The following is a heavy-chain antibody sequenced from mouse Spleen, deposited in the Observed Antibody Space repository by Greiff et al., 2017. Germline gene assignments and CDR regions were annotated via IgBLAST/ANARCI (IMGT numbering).Heavy chain of an antibody. Sequence: QVQLKQPGAELVMPGASVKLSCKASGYTFTSYWMHWVKQRPGQGLEWIGEIDPSDSYTNYNQKFKGKATLTVDKSSSTAYMQLSSLTSEDSAVYYCARDRLGRGFAYWGQGTLVTVSA. V-gene: IGHV1-69*01. CDR3: ARDRLGRGFAY. D-gene: IGHD4-1*01. CDR1: GYTFTSYW. J-gene: IGHJ3*01. CDR2: IDPSDSYT.